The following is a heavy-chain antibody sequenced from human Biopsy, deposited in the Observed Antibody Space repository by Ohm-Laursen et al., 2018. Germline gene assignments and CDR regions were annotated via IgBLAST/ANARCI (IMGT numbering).Heavy chain of an antibody. V-gene: IGHV1-2*02. J-gene: IGHJ5*02. D-gene: IGHD3-22*01. Sequence: ASAKVSCNASGYTFTGYHVHWVRQAPGQGLEWMGWINAKTGDTNYAQKFQGRVTMTRDTSISTAYVDLSSLRSDDTAVYYCTRGGYYYDSLAYYYWFDPWGQGTLVTVSS. CDR3: TRGGYYYDSLAYYYWFDP. CDR1: GYTFTGYH. CDR2: INAKTGDT.